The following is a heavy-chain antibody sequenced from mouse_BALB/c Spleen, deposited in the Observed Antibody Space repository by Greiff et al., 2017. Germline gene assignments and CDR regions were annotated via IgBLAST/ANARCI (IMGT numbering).Heavy chain of an antibody. CDR1: GFTFSDFY. D-gene: IGHD1-1*01. CDR3: ARDAPLRGGFAY. J-gene: IGHJ3*01. Sequence: EVQVVESGGGLVQPGGSLRLSCATSGFTFSDFYMEWVRQPPGKRLEWIAASRNKANDYTTEYSVSVKGRFIVSRDTSQSILYLQMNALRAEDTAIYYCARDAPLRGGFAYWGQGTLVTVSA. V-gene: IGHV7-1*02. CDR2: SRNKANDYTT.